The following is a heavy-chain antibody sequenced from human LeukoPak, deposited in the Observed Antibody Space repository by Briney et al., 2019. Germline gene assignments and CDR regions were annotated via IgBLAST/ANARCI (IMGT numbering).Heavy chain of an antibody. CDR2: IYYSGST. CDR3: ATSYSSGWYGAFDI. J-gene: IGHJ3*02. Sequence: SETLSLTCTLSGGSISSSSYYWSWIRQPPGKGLEWIGYIYYSGSTNYNPSLKSRVTISVDTSKNQFSLKLSSVTAADTAVYYCATSYSSGWYGAFDIWGQGTMVTVSS. V-gene: IGHV4-61*01. D-gene: IGHD6-19*01. CDR1: GGSISSSSYY.